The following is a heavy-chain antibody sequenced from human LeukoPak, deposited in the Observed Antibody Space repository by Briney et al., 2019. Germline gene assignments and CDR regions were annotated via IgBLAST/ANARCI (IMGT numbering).Heavy chain of an antibody. Sequence: GGSLRLSCEASGVTFSSYVMSWVRQAPGKGPEWVSGISGSGGGTHYADFVKGRFAISRDNSKNTLYLQMNSLRAEDPAVYYCVQEGPRGLAFDVWGQGTKVTVSS. CDR2: ISGSGGGT. CDR3: VQEGPRGLAFDV. J-gene: IGHJ3*01. CDR1: GVTFSSYV. V-gene: IGHV3-23*01.